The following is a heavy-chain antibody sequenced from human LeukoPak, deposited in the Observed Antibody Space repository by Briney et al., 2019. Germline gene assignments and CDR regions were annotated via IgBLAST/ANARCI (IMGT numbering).Heavy chain of an antibody. V-gene: IGHV4-39*07. Sequence: PSETLSLTCTVSGGSISSSSYYWGWIRQPPGKGLEWIGSIYYSGSTYYNPSLKSRVTISVDTSKNQFSLKLSSVTAADTAVYYCARDASFHDSSGYYSDAFDIWGQGTMVTVSS. CDR1: GGSISSSSYY. CDR2: IYYSGST. CDR3: ARDASFHDSSGYYSDAFDI. J-gene: IGHJ3*02. D-gene: IGHD3-22*01.